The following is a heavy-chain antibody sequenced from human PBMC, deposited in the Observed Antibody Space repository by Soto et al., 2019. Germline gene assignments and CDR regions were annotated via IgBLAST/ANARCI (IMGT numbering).Heavy chain of an antibody. V-gene: IGHV4-61*01. D-gene: IGHD5-18*01. CDR3: ARAGDGYSPFDY. CDR2: IYYSGST. Sequence: ASETLSLTCTVSGGSVSSGSYYWSWIRQPPGKGLEWIGYIYYSGSTNYNPSLKSRVTISVDTSKNQFSLKLSSVTAADTAVYYCARAGDGYSPFDYWGQGTLVTVSS. J-gene: IGHJ4*02. CDR1: GGSVSSGSYY.